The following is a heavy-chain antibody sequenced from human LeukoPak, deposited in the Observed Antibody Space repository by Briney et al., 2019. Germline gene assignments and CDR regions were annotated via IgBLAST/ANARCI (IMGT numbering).Heavy chain of an antibody. V-gene: IGHV3-7*01. CDR1: GFTFSSHW. CDR3: ASLDY. CDR2: IKQDGSEK. J-gene: IGHJ4*02. Sequence: PGGSLRLSCAAFGFTFSSHWMNWVRQAPGKGLEWVANIKQDGSEKYYVDSVKGRFTISRDNAKNSLYLQMNSLRAEETAVYYCASLDYWGQGILVTVSS.